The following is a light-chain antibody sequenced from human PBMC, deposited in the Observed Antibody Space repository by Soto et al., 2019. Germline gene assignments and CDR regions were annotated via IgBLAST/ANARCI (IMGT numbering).Light chain of an antibody. CDR3: QQYGSSGT. CDR2: GAS. V-gene: IGKV3-20*01. Sequence: EIVLTQSPGTPSLSPGERATLSCRASQSVSNNYLAWYQQKPGQAPRLLIDGASNRVTGIPDRFSGSGSGTDFTLTISRLAPEDFAVYYCQQYGSSGTFGQGTKVDI. CDR1: QSVSNNY. J-gene: IGKJ1*01.